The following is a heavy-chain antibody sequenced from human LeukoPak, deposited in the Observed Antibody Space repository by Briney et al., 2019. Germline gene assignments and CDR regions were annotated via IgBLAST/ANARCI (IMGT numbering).Heavy chain of an antibody. CDR1: GFTFSSYW. V-gene: IGHV3-7*01. CDR2: IKQDGDEE. J-gene: IGHJ4*02. D-gene: IGHD1-26*01. CDR3: ARDKVVGPTKFDY. Sequence: GGSLRLSCAASGFTFSSYWMSWVRQAPGKGLEWVANIKQDGDEENYVDSVKGRFTISRDHAKNSLYLQMNSLRVEDTAVYYCARDKVVGPTKFDYWGQGTLVTVSS.